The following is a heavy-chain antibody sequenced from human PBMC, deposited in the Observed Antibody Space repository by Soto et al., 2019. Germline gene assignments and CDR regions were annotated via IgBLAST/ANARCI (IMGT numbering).Heavy chain of an antibody. CDR2: IFYSGST. Sequence: SETLSLTCTVSGGSISSSNYYWGWIRQPPGKGLEWIGNIFYSGSTYYHLSLKSRVTISVDTSKNQFSLKLSSVTAADAAIYYCARHVGQQLRYYYYGMDVWGQGATVTVSS. D-gene: IGHD6-13*01. V-gene: IGHV4-39*01. CDR1: GGSISSSNYY. CDR3: ARHVGQQLRYYYYGMDV. J-gene: IGHJ6*02.